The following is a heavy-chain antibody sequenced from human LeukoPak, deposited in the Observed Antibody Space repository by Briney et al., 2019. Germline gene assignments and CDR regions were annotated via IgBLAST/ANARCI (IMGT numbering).Heavy chain of an antibody. CDR3: ARDRKVRGVIIPDY. CDR2: ISAYNGNT. V-gene: IGHV1-18*01. Sequence: EASVKVSCKASGYTFTSYGISWVRQAPGQGLEWMGWISAYNGNTNYAQKLQGRVTMTTDTSTSTAYMELRSLRSDDTAVYYCARDRKVRGVIIPDYWGQGTLVTVSS. D-gene: IGHD3-10*01. CDR1: GYTFTSYG. J-gene: IGHJ4*02.